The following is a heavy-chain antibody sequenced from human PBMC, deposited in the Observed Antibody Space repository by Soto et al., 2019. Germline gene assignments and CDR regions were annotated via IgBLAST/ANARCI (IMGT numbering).Heavy chain of an antibody. J-gene: IGHJ3*02. Sequence: ASVKVSCKASGYTFTSYDINWVRQATGQGLEWMGWMNPNSGNTGYAQKFQGRVTMTRNTSISTAYMELSSLRSEDTAVYYCASPARNYDFWSGYSFDIWGQGTMVPVSS. CDR3: ASPARNYDFWSGYSFDI. D-gene: IGHD3-3*01. CDR1: GYTFTSYD. CDR2: MNPNSGNT. V-gene: IGHV1-8*01.